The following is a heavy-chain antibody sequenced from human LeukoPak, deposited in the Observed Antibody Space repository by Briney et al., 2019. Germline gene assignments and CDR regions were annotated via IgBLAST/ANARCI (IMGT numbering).Heavy chain of an antibody. D-gene: IGHD2-8*01. CDR3: ARETCTNGVCYYYFDY. CDR1: GFTFSSYS. J-gene: IGHJ4*02. V-gene: IGHV3-21*01. Sequence: PGGSLRLSCAASGFTFSSYSMNWVRQAPGKGLEWVSSISSSSSYIYYADSVKGRFTISRDNAKNSLYLQMNSLRAEDTAVYYCARETCTNGVCYYYFDYWGQGTLVTVSS. CDR2: ISSSSSYI.